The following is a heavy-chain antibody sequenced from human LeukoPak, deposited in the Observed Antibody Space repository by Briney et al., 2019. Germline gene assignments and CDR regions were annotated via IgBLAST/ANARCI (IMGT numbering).Heavy chain of an antibody. CDR3: ARGGPRVAASGWFDP. Sequence: SETLSLTCAVYGGSFSGYYWSWIRQPPGKGLDWIGEINHSGSTNYNPSLKSRVTISVDTSKNQFSLKLSSVTAADTAVYYCARGGPRVAASGWFDPWGQGTLVTVSS. CDR1: GGSFSGYY. D-gene: IGHD2-15*01. V-gene: IGHV4-34*01. J-gene: IGHJ5*02. CDR2: INHSGST.